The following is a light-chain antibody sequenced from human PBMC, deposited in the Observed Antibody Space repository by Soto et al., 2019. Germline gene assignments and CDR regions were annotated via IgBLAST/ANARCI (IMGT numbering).Light chain of an antibody. CDR3: QQYDRWPPT. CDR1: QSVASN. CDR2: GAS. J-gene: IGKJ4*01. V-gene: IGKV3-15*01. Sequence: EIVMTQSPATLSVSPGERATLSCRASQSVASNLAWFQQTPGQAPRLLFYGASTRATGFPARFSGSGSGTEFTLTISSLQSEDFAVYYCQQYDRWPPTFGGGTKVDIK.